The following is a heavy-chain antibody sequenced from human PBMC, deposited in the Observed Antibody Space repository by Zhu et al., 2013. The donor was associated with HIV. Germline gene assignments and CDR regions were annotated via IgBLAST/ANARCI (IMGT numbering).Heavy chain of an antibody. J-gene: IGHJ4*02. CDR2: FNPKNFDT. CDR1: GGSFYNYA. CDR3: ARAIEWELPYYFDY. V-gene: IGHV1-2*02. Sequence: QEQLVQSGAEVKKPGSSVKVSCKASGGSFYNYAVNWVRQAPGQGLEWMGWFNPKNFDTNYAQMFNGRVSMTGDTSISRAYMDVTRLTSDDTAVYYCARAIEWELPYYFDYWGQGTLVTVSS. D-gene: IGHD1-26*01.